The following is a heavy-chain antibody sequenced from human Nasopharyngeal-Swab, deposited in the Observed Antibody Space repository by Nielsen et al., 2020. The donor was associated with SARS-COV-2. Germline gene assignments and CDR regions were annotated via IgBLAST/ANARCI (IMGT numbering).Heavy chain of an antibody. J-gene: IGHJ4*02. CDR3: VKDYPVLVGSSSIFDY. D-gene: IGHD3-10*01. CDR1: GFTFSGYA. V-gene: IGHV3-23*01. Sequence: GGSLRLSCAASGFTFSGYAMCWVRHAPGQGQDLVSGINSPGGTYYRDSVKRRFTIPKDNSQNTLYLQMDRLRAEDTAIYYCVKDYPVLVGSSSIFDYWGQGIQVTVSS. CDR2: INSPGGT.